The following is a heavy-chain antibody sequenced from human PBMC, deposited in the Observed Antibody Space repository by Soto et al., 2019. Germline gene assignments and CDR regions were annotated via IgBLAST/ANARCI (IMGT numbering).Heavy chain of an antibody. D-gene: IGHD1-1*01. CDR2: ISSSSSYI. CDR3: ARDRDGEQLDAFGI. J-gene: IGHJ3*02. Sequence: GGSLRLSCAASGFTFSSYSMNWVRQAPGKGLEWVTSISSSSSYIYYADSVKGRFTISRDNAKNSLYLQMNSLRAEDTAVYYCARDRDGEQLDAFGIWGQGTMVTVSS. V-gene: IGHV3-21*01. CDR1: GFTFSSYS.